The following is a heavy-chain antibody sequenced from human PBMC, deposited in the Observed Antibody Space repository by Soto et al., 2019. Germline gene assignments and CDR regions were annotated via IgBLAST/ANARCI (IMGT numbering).Heavy chain of an antibody. J-gene: IGHJ4*02. D-gene: IGHD3-10*01. Sequence: GGSLRLSCAASGFTFSSYSMNWVRQAPGKGLEWVSSISSSSSYIYYADSVKGRFTISRDNAKNSLHLQMNSLRAEDTAVYYCARDSDEYGSGSYTGFDYWGQGTLVTVSS. V-gene: IGHV3-21*01. CDR3: ARDSDEYGSGSYTGFDY. CDR2: ISSSSSYI. CDR1: GFTFSSYS.